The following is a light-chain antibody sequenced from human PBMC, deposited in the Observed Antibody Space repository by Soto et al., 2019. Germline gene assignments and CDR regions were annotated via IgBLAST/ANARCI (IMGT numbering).Light chain of an antibody. CDR3: SSHSSSGTLEV. J-gene: IGLJ2*01. CDR1: SSDVGGSNY. CDR2: DVY. V-gene: IGLV2-14*03. Sequence: CAGTSSDVGGSNYVSWYQQHPGKAPKLMIYDVYNRPSGISNRFSGPKSGNTASLTISGLQAEDEADYYCSSHSSSGTLEVFGAGTKLTVL.